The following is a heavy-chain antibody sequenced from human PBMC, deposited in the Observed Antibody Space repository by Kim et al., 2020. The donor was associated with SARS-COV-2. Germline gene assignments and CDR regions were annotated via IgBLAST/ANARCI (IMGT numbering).Heavy chain of an antibody. CDR3: ARVRVTTNYYYGMDV. D-gene: IGHD4-17*01. Sequence: PALKNRVTISVDTSKNRFSLKLSSVTAADTAVYYGARVRVTTNYYYGMDVWGQGTTVTGSS. V-gene: IGHV4-34*01. J-gene: IGHJ6*02.